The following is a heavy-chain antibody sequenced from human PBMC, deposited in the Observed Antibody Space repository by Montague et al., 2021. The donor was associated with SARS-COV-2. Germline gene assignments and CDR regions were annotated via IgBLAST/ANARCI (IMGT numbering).Heavy chain of an antibody. Sequence: SETLSLTCTVSGDSFSGYNWSWIRHRQAKGLEGVWEINNNGSTNYNPSLTSRVTISVDTSKNQFSLKLSSVTAADAAVYYCARGPGVYYYYYYGMDDWGQGTTVTVSS. CDR1: GDSFSGYN. V-gene: IGHV4-34*01. J-gene: IGHJ6*02. CDR3: ARGPGVYYYYYYGMDD. CDR2: INNNGST.